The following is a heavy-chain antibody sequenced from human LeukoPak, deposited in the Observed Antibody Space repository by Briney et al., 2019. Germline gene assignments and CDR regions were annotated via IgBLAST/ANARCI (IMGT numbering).Heavy chain of an antibody. CDR1: RFTFNIHA. CDR3: ARMEKFYYGSGGFSPPLMDV. CDR2: ISSDSNSI. D-gene: IGHD3-10*01. V-gene: IGHV3-21*01. J-gene: IGHJ6*02. Sequence: GGSLRLSCAVSRFTFNIHAMSWVRQAPGKGLEWVSSISSDSNSIYHADSVKGRFTISRDNAKNSLYLQMNSLRAEDTAVYYCARMEKFYYGSGGFSPPLMDVWGQGTTVIVSS.